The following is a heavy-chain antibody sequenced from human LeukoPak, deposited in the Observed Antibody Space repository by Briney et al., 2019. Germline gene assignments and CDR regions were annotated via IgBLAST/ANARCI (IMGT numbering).Heavy chain of an antibody. D-gene: IGHD7-27*01. CDR1: GYTFTSYY. J-gene: IGHJ4*02. CDR2: INPSGGST. V-gene: IGHV1-46*01. CDR3: ASSPNWGSLDY. Sequence: ASVKVSCKASGYTFTSYYMHWVRQAPGQGLEWMGIINPSGGSTSYAQKFQGRVTMTRDMSTSTVYMELSSQRSEDTAVYYCASSPNWGSLDYWGQGTLVTVSS.